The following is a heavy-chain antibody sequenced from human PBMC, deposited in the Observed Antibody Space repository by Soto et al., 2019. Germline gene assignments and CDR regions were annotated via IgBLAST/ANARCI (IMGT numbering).Heavy chain of an antibody. CDR1: GGSISRSSYF. J-gene: IGHJ4*02. CDR3: ARRSSGWFFDY. Sequence: SETLSLTCSVSGGSISRSSYFWGWIRQPPGKGLEWIGSIYYSGSTYYNPSLKSRVTISVDTSKNQFSLKLSSVTAADTAVYYCARRSSGWFFDYWGQGTLVTVSS. D-gene: IGHD6-19*01. CDR2: IYYSGST. V-gene: IGHV4-39*07.